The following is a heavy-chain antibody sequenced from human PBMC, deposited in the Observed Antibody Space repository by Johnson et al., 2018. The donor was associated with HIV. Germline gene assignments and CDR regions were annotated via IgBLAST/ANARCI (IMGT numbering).Heavy chain of an antibody. D-gene: IGHD5-24*01. CDR3: AREERDGINSAFDI. CDR2: IKQDGTEK. J-gene: IGHJ3*02. CDR1: GFTFSNHW. V-gene: IGHV3-7*01. Sequence: VLLVESGGGLVQPGGSLRLSCAASGFTFSNHWMSWVRQAPGRGLEWVANIKQDGTEKYYVDSVKGRFTISRDNAKNSLNLQMNSLRAEDTAVYYCAREERDGINSAFDIWGQGTMVTVSS.